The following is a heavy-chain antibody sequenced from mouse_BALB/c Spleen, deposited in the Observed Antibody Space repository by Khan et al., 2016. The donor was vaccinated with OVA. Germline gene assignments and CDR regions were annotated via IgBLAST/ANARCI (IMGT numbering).Heavy chain of an antibody. D-gene: IGHD1-1*01. J-gene: IGHJ2*01. Sequence: VQLQESGAEVAKPGASVKMSCKASGYTFINYWILWVKERPGQGLEWIGYINPSTGYTEYNQNFKDKATLTADKSSSTAFMQLSSLTSEDSAVYFCARRGLRWDFDYWGQGTTLTVSS. V-gene: IGHV1-7*01. CDR1: GYTFINYW. CDR2: INPSTGYT. CDR3: ARRGLRWDFDY.